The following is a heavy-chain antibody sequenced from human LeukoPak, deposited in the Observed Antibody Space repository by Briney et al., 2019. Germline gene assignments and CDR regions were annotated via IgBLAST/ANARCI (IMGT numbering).Heavy chain of an antibody. V-gene: IGHV4-39*07. CDR3: ARVRLWFGELLPPKSYYMDV. J-gene: IGHJ6*03. D-gene: IGHD3-10*01. CDR2: IYYSGST. Sequence: SETLSLTCTVSGGSISSYYWGWIRQPPGKGLEWIGSIYYSGSTYYNPSLKSRVTISVDTSKNQFSLKLSSVTAADTAVYYCARVRLWFGELLPPKSYYMDVWGKGTTVTVSS. CDR1: GGSISSYY.